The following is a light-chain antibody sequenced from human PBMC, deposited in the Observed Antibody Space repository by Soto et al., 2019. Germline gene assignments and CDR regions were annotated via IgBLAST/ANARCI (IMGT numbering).Light chain of an antibody. Sequence: QSVLTQPASVSGSPGQSITISCIGTSSDVGDYNYVSWYQRQPGKPPQLLIFDVSTRPSGVSDRFSGSKSGNTASLTISGLQADDEADYFCTSYSTSTIPYVFGSGTKVTVL. CDR1: SSDVGDYNY. CDR3: TSYSTSTIPYV. V-gene: IGLV2-14*03. CDR2: DVS. J-gene: IGLJ1*01.